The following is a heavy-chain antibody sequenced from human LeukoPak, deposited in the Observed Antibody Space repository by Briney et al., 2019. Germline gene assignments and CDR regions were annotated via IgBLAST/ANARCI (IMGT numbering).Heavy chain of an antibody. D-gene: IGHD2-15*01. Sequence: GGSLRLSCAASGFTFNNYAMHWVRQAPGKGLEWVSGISWNSGNIDYADSVKGRFTISRDNAKNSLYLQMNSLRAEDTALYYCAKEGGGNCYSCFDYWGQGTLVTVSS. CDR2: ISWNSGNI. V-gene: IGHV3-9*01. J-gene: IGHJ4*02. CDR3: AKEGGGNCYSCFDY. CDR1: GFTFNNYA.